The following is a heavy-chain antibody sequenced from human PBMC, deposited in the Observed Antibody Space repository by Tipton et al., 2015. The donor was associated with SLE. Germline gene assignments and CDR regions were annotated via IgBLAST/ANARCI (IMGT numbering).Heavy chain of an antibody. CDR2: IYTSGST. D-gene: IGHD4-11*01. J-gene: IGHJ6*03. CDR1: GGSISSGSFY. CDR3: ARGIYSNNGWDYYYYYMDI. V-gene: IGHV4-61*02. Sequence: LRLSCTVSGGSISSGSFYWSWIRQPAGKGLEYMGRIYTSGSTNYNPSLKSRVTISVDTSKNQFSLKLSSVTAADTAVYYCARGIYSNNGWDYYYYYMDIWGKGTTVTVSS.